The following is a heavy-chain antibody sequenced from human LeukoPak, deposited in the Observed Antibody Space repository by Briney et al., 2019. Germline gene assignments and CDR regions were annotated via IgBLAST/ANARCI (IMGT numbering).Heavy chain of an antibody. CDR3: ARATEVSYRSNRFDP. CDR1: GGTFSSYA. CDR2: IIPIFGTA. J-gene: IGHJ5*02. D-gene: IGHD1-26*01. Sequence: SVKVSCKASGGTFSSYAISWVRQAPGQGLEWMGGIIPIFGTANYAQKLQGRVTMTTDTSTSTAYMELRSLRSDDTAVYYCARATEVSYRSNRFDPWGQGTLVTVSS. V-gene: IGHV1-69*05.